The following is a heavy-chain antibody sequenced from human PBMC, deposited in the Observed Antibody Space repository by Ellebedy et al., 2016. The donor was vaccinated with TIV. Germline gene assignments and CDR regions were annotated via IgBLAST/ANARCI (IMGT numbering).Heavy chain of an antibody. CDR2: INPNSGGT. Sequence: AASVKVSCKASGYTFTAHYIHWVRQAPGHGLEWMGWINPNSGGTNTAQKFQGRFTMTRDTSITTASMELSGLRFDDTAVYYCARERVAAAEIDGWGQGTLVTVSS. CDR1: GYTFTAHY. D-gene: IGHD6-13*01. V-gene: IGHV1-2*02. J-gene: IGHJ4*02. CDR3: ARERVAAAEIDG.